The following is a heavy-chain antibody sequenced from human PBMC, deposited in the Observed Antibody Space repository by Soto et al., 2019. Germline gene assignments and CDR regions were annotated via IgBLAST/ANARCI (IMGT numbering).Heavy chain of an antibody. CDR2: IKSKTDGGTT. Sequence: TGGSLRLSCAASGFTFSNAWMSWVRQAPGKGLEWVGRIKSKTDGGTTDYAAPVKGRFTISRDDSKNTLYLQMNSLKTEDTAVHYCTTEFTHDDFSSWFDPWGQGTLVTVSS. D-gene: IGHD3-3*01. V-gene: IGHV3-15*01. J-gene: IGHJ5*02. CDR3: TTEFTHDDFSSWFDP. CDR1: GFTFSNAW.